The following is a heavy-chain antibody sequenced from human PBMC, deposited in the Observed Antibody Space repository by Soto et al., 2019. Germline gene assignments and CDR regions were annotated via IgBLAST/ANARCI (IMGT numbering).Heavy chain of an antibody. J-gene: IGHJ6*03. CDR3: ADRSGGYNRHYVDV. CDR1: GFSLSTSRVG. D-gene: IGHD1-20*01. Sequence: AELVTHTQSLTRTCTFSGFSLSTSRVGVGWIRQPPGKALEWLALIYWYDDKRSSPSPKSRLTSTKDTSTNQVVLTMTNIDPVDTASFYAADRSGGYNRHYVDVRRKGTTVTIAS. V-gene: IGHV2-5*01. CDR2: IYWYDDK.